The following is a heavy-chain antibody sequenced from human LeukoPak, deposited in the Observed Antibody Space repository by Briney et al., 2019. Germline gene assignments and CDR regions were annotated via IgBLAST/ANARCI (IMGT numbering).Heavy chain of an antibody. CDR2: ISWNSDSI. Sequence: GRSLRLSCAASGFTFDDYAMHWVRQAPGKGLEWVSGISWNSDSIGYADSVKGRFTFSRDNAKNSLYLQMNSLRAEDTALYYCAKDIGAYSYGYGYFDYWGQGTLVTVSS. CDR3: AKDIGAYSYGYGYFDY. D-gene: IGHD5-18*01. V-gene: IGHV3-9*01. CDR1: GFTFDDYA. J-gene: IGHJ4*02.